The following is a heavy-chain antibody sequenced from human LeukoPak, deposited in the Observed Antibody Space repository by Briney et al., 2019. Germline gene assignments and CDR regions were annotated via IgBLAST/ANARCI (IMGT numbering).Heavy chain of an antibody. D-gene: IGHD2-15*01. CDR2: IWYDGSNK. CDR3: ARDGVVVVVAATNPTYYYGMDV. V-gene: IGHV3-33*01. J-gene: IGHJ6*02. CDR1: GFTFSSYG. Sequence: GGSLRLSCAASGFTFSSYGMHWVRQAPGKGLEWVAVIWYDGSNKYYADSVKGRFTISRDNSKNTLYLQMNSLRAEDTAVYYCARDGVVVVVAATNPTYYYGMDVWGQGTTVTVSS.